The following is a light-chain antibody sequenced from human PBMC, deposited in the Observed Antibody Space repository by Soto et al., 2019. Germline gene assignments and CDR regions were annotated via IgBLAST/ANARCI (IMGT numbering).Light chain of an antibody. V-gene: IGKV3-11*01. CDR3: QQRDNRPYT. CDR2: HAS. J-gene: IGKJ2*01. CDR1: QSVSTY. Sequence: EIVLTQSPATLSLSPGERATLSCRASQSVSTYVAWYQQKPGQAPRRVLYHASNRATGIPARFSGSGSETDFTLSISSLEPEDVAVYYCQQRDNRPYTFGQGTRLEI.